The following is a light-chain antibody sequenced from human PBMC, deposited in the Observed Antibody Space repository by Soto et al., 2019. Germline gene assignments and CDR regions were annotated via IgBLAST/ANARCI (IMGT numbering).Light chain of an antibody. V-gene: IGLV2-11*01. J-gene: IGLJ1*01. CDR3: CSYAGSYTYV. Sequence: QSALTQPRSVSGSPGQSVTISCTGTSSDVGAYNYVSWYQQHPGKAPKLMIYDVSKRPSGVPDRFSGSKSGNTASLTISGLQAEDESYYYCCSYAGSYTYVFGNGTKFTVL. CDR2: DVS. CDR1: SSDVGAYNY.